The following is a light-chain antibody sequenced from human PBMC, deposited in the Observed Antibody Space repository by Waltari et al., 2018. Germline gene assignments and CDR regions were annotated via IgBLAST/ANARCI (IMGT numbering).Light chain of an antibody. CDR2: KAS. Sequence: DIQMTQSPSTLSASVGDRITITCRASQSINTWLAWYQQKPGKAPNLLIYKASSLESGVPSRFSGSGSGTEFTLTISSLQPDDFATYYCKHYYSPVTFGQGTKLEIK. V-gene: IGKV1-5*03. CDR3: KHYYSPVT. J-gene: IGKJ2*01. CDR1: QSINTW.